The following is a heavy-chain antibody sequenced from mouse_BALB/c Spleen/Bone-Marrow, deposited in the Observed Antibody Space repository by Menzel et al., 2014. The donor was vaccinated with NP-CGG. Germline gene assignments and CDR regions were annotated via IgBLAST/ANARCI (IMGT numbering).Heavy chain of an antibody. CDR1: GYTFTDYA. J-gene: IGHJ2*01. CDR2: ISTYYGDA. CDR3: ARDLDY. Sequence: QVQLQQSGAELVRPGVSVKISCKGSGYTFTDYAVHWVKQSHAKSLEWIGVISTYYGDATYNQKFKGKATMTVDKSSSTAYMELARLTSKDSAIYYCARDLDYWGQGTTLTVSS. V-gene: IGHV1S137*01.